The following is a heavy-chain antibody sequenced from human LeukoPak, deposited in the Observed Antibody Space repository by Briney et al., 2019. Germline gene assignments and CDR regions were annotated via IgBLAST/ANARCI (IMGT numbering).Heavy chain of an antibody. CDR3: AGPRFGELLYDY. CDR2: IYYSGST. V-gene: IGHV4-59*01. J-gene: IGHJ4*02. CDR1: GGSITSYY. Sequence: PSETLSLTCTVSGGSITSYYWSWIRQPPGKGLEWIGYIYYSGSTNYNPSLKSRVTISVDTSKNQFSLKLSSVTAADTAVYYCAGPRFGELLYDYWGQGTLVTVSS. D-gene: IGHD3-10*01.